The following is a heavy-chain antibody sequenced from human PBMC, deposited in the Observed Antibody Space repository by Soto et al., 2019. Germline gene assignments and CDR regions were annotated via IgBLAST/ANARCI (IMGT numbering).Heavy chain of an antibody. CDR3: ARVTLKAGNWFDP. CDR2: INPKSRGT. CDR1: GYTFTDYF. Sequence: QVQLVQSGAEVKKPGASVKVSCKASGYTFTDYFIHWVRQAPGQGFEWMGWINPKSRGTNYAQKFHGRVTMTRDTSNSTAYMELRGLTSDDTAVYYCARVTLKAGNWFDPWGQGTQVTVSS. V-gene: IGHV1-2*02. J-gene: IGHJ5*02.